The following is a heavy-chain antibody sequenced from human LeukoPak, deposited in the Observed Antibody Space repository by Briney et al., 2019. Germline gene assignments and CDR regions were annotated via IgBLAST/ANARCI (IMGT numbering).Heavy chain of an antibody. D-gene: IGHD4-23*01. J-gene: IGHJ4*02. CDR3: AKDIYDNYGGLDY. V-gene: IGHV3-23*01. Sequence: PGGSLRLSCEASGFTFTTYAMSWVRQAPGKGLEWVSTITNRGGGTYNADSVRGRFTISRDNSKNMLYLLMNSLRAEDTAIYYCAKDIYDNYGGLDYWGQGTLVTVSS. CDR2: ITNRGGGT. CDR1: GFTFTTYA.